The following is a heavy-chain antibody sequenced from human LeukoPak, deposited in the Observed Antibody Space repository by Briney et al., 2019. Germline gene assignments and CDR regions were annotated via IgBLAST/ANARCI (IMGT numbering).Heavy chain of an antibody. CDR2: LTGDRGST. Sequence: PGGSLRLSCAASGFTFTNNAMSWVRQAPGKGLEWVSVLTGDRGSTYYADFVKGRFTISRDNSKNTLSLQMNSLRAEDTAIYYCAKDAVAPGSRGDYFDYWGQGTLVTVSS. D-gene: IGHD3-10*01. CDR1: GFTFTNNA. CDR3: AKDAVAPGSRGDYFDY. J-gene: IGHJ4*02. V-gene: IGHV3-23*01.